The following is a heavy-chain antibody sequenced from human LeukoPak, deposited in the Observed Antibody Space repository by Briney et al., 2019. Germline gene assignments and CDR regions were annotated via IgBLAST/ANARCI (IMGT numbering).Heavy chain of an antibody. Sequence: GGSLRLSCAASGFTVSSNYMSWVRQAPGKGLEWVSVIYSGGSTYYADSVKGRFTISRDNSKNTLYLQMNSLRAEDTAVYYCARAGTYSSSWYYFDYWGQGTLVTVSS. V-gene: IGHV3-66*01. J-gene: IGHJ4*02. CDR1: GFTVSSNY. CDR2: IYSGGST. CDR3: ARAGTYSSSWYYFDY. D-gene: IGHD6-13*01.